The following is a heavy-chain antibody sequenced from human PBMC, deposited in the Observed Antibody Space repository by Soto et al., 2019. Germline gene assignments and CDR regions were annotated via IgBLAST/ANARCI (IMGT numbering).Heavy chain of an antibody. CDR3: ARGSFGVYYYYGMDV. D-gene: IGHD3-10*01. CDR2: IYHSGST. V-gene: IGHV4-30-2*01. CDR1: GVSISSGGYS. Sequence: SETLSLTCAVSGVSISSGGYSWSWIRQPPGKGLEWIGYIYHSGSTYYNPSLKSRVTISVDRSKNQFSLKLSSVTAADTAVYYCARGSFGVYYYYGMDVWGQGTTVTVSS. J-gene: IGHJ6*02.